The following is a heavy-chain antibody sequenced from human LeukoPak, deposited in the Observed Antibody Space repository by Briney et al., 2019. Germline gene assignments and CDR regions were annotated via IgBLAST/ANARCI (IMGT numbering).Heavy chain of an antibody. V-gene: IGHV3-48*03. J-gene: IGHJ6*03. Sequence: QPGGSLRLSCAASGFTFSSYEMNWVRQAPGKGLEWVSYISSSGSTIYYADSVKGRFTISRDNAKNSLYLQMNSLRAEDTAVYYCARERYSSGWQGSLYYYYYMDVWGKGTTVTVSS. CDR3: ARERYSSGWQGSLYYYYYMDV. CDR2: ISSSGSTI. CDR1: GFTFSSYE. D-gene: IGHD6-19*01.